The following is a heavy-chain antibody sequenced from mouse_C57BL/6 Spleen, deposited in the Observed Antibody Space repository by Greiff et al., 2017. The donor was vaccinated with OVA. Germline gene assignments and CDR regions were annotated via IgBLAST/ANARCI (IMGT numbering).Heavy chain of an antibody. J-gene: IGHJ2*01. CDR3: ARRYYDYDDFDY. CDR1: GYAFSSSW. CDR2: IYPGDGDT. D-gene: IGHD2-4*01. Sequence: VQLQQSGPELVKPGASVKISCKASGYAFSSSWMNWVKQRPGKGLEWIGRIYPGDGDTNYNGKFKGKATLTADKSSSTAYMQLSSLTSEDSAVYFGARRYYDYDDFDYWGQGTTLTVSS. V-gene: IGHV1-82*01.